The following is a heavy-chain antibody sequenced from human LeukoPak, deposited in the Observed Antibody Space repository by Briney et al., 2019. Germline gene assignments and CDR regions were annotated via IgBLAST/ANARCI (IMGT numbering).Heavy chain of an antibody. Sequence: DSXTNSNYYWGWVRQSPGRGLEWLGNIFYNGCPYYNPSFKSRIAISVDTSKNQFSLTLNDVTAADTAVYXXAXXXXXXXXXXIWGQXXXXTVSS. CDR3: AXXXXXXXXXXI. J-gene: IGHJ3*02. CDR2: IFYNGCP. V-gene: IGHV4-39*07. CDR1: DSXTNSNYY.